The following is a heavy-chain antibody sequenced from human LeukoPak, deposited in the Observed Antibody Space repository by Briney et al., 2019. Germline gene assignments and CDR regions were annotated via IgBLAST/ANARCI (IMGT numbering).Heavy chain of an antibody. CDR1: GFTFNSYA. CDR2: IKSKTDGGTT. Sequence: GGSLTLSCAAAGFTFNSYAVHRVPQAPGKGLEWVGRIKSKTDGGTTDYAAPVKGRFNISRDDSKNTLYLQMNSLKTEDTAVYYCTTGITNFEAAQDGMDVWGQGTTVTVSS. CDR3: TTGITNFEAAQDGMDV. D-gene: IGHD3-3*01. J-gene: IGHJ6*02. V-gene: IGHV3-15*01.